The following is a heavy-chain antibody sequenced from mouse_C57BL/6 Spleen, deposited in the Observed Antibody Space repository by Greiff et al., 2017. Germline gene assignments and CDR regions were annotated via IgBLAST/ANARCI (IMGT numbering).Heavy chain of an antibody. CDR3: ARWEAYGSSFYAMDY. Sequence: VQLQQSGPELVQPGASVKISCKASGYSFTDYNMNWVKQSNGKSLEWIGVINPNYGTTSYNQKFKGKATLTVDQSSSTAYLQINSLIAEDSAVYYCARWEAYGSSFYAMDYWGQGTSVTVSS. J-gene: IGHJ4*01. D-gene: IGHD1-1*01. V-gene: IGHV1-39*01. CDR2: INPNYGTT. CDR1: GYSFTDYN.